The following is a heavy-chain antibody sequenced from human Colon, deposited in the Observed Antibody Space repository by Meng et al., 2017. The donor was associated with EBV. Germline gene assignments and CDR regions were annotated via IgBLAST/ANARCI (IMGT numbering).Heavy chain of an antibody. Sequence: SRPDLVHPLDTLSLTFTVAGVSLDKDAYSWDWIRQPPGKGLEWIGSVRYSGTAYYNPSLTSRVTISVDTSKNQFSLNLSSLTAADTAVYYCARHVYGDSYGFWGQGTLVTVSS. CDR2: VRYSGTA. CDR3: ARHVYGDSYGF. D-gene: IGHD4-17*01. J-gene: IGHJ4*02. V-gene: IGHV4-39*01. CDR1: GVSLDKDAYS.